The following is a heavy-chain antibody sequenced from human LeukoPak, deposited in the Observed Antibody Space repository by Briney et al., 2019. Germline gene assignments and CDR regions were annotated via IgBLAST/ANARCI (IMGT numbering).Heavy chain of an antibody. J-gene: IGHJ4*02. CDR2: IYYTGRT. V-gene: IGHV4-39*07. D-gene: IGHD3-22*01. Sequence: SETLSLTCTVSGDSITNNNYYWGWIREPPGRGLEGIGSIYYTGRTYYKPSLESRLTLSVDTSKNQFSLRLTSVPAADTAVYYCARDCEYYYARSGYNDYWGQGTMVIVSS. CDR1: GDSITNNNYY. CDR3: ARDCEYYYARSGYNDY.